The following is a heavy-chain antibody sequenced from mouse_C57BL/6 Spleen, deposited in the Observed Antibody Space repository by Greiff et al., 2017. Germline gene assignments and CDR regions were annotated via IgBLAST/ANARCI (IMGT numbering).Heavy chain of an antibody. Sequence: QVQLQQPGAELVKPGASVKLSCKASGYTFTSYWMQWVKQRPGQGLEWIGEIDPSDSYTNYNQKFKGKATLTVDTSSSTAFMQLSSLTSEDSAVYYCARRGFTTVVPPLDYWGQGTTLTVSS. J-gene: IGHJ2*01. V-gene: IGHV1-50*01. CDR2: IDPSDSYT. CDR1: GYTFTSYW. CDR3: ARRGFTTVVPPLDY. D-gene: IGHD1-1*01.